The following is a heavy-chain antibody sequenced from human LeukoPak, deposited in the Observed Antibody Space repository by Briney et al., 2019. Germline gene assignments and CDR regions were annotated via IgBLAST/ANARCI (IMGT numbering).Heavy chain of an antibody. V-gene: IGHV4-39*07. D-gene: IGHD3-10*01. CDR1: GGSISSSSYY. J-gene: IGHJ4*02. Sequence: SETLSLTCTVSGGSISSSSYYWGWIRQPPGKGLEWIGSIYYSGSTYYNPSLKSRVTISVDKSKNQFSLKLSSVTAADTAVYYCARLLWFGEPYYFDYWGQGTLVTVSS. CDR3: ARLLWFGEPYYFDY. CDR2: IYYSGST.